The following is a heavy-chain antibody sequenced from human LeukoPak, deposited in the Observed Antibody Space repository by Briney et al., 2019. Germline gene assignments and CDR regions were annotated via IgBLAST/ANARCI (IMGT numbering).Heavy chain of an antibody. V-gene: IGHV3-30*18. J-gene: IGHJ5*02. CDR1: GFTFSSYG. D-gene: IGHD1-7*01. CDR2: ISYDGSNK. CDR3: AKGLELHLRHWFDP. Sequence: PGGSLRLSCAASGFTFSSYGMHWVRQAPGKGLEWVAVISYDGSNKYYADSVKGRFTISRDNSKNTLCLQMNSLRAEDTAVYYCAKGLELHLRHWFDPWGQGTLVTVSS.